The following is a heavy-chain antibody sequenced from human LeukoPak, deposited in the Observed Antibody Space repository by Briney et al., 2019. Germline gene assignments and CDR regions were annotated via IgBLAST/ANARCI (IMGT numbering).Heavy chain of an antibody. Sequence: PSETLSLTCTVSGGSISGYYWNWIRQPPGKGLEWIGYIYYSGSTNYNPSLKSRVTISVDTSKYQFSLKLSSVTAADTAVYYCARYSYDILTAYYRFDYWGQGTLVTVSS. CDR1: GGSISGYY. J-gene: IGHJ4*02. V-gene: IGHV4-59*01. CDR3: ARYSYDILTAYYRFDY. CDR2: IYYSGST. D-gene: IGHD3-9*01.